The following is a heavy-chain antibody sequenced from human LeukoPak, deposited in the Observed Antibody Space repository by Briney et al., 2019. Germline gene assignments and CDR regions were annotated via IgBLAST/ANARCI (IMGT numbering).Heavy chain of an antibody. V-gene: IGHV3-23*01. Sequence: GGSLRLSCAASGFTFSNYAMNWVRQAPGKGLEWVSTVIGSSGSTFYADSVKGRFTISKDTSKNTLYLHMSSLRADDTAVYYCAKGGYDYVEVAYFDYWGQGTLVTVSS. CDR3: AKGGYDYVEVAYFDY. CDR2: VIGSSGST. CDR1: GFTFSNYA. J-gene: IGHJ4*02. D-gene: IGHD5-12*01.